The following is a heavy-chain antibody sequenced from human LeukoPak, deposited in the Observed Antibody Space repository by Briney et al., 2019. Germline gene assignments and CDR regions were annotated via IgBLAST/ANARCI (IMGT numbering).Heavy chain of an antibody. CDR2: ISGSDGRT. Sequence: PGGSLRLSCAASGFTFSNYAMSWVRQAPGKGLEWVSAISGSDGRTFYTDSVKGRFTISRDNSKNRLYVQMTSLRGDDTAVYYCARDQKRLTGDLLDYWGQGTLVTVSS. J-gene: IGHJ4*02. CDR3: ARDQKRLTGDLLDY. CDR1: GFTFSNYA. D-gene: IGHD7-27*01. V-gene: IGHV3-23*01.